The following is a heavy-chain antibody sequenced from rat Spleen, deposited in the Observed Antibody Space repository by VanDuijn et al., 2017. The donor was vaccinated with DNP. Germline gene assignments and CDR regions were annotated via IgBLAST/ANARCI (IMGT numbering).Heavy chain of an antibody. J-gene: IGHJ2*01. CDR2: ISSGGST. Sequence: QVQLKESGPGLVQPSQTLSLTCSVSGFSLTSYGVSWVRQPPGKGLEWIAAISSGGSTYYNSALKSRLSISRDTSKSQVFLKMNRLQTEETAMYFGARSPYGSFGDYWGQGVMVTVSS. V-gene: IGHV2S12*01. CDR3: ARSPYGSFGDY. D-gene: IGHD1-11*01. CDR1: GFSLTSYG.